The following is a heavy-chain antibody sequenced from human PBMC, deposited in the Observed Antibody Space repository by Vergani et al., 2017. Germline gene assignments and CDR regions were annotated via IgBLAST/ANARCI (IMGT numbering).Heavy chain of an antibody. CDR2: IHTSGST. D-gene: IGHD2-15*01. J-gene: IGHJ4*02. Sequence: QVQLQESGPGLVKPSQTLSLTCTVSGGSIHSHNYYWSWIRQPAGKGLEWIGRIHTSGSTNYNPSLKSRFTMSEDTSKIQFSLNLTSLTAADTAVYFCARGSCLGGSYYKPLLDYWGQGILVTVSS. CDR3: ARGSCLGGSYYKPLLDY. V-gene: IGHV4-61*02. CDR1: GGSIHSHNYY.